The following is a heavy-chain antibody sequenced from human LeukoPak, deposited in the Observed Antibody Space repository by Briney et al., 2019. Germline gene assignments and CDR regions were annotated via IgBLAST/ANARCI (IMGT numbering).Heavy chain of an antibody. D-gene: IGHD4-23*01. CDR3: ARLAVDDDFDY. Sequence: PSETLSITCALYGGSFSEYYKSWIRQPPGEGLEWIGEINHSGGTNYNPSLKSRVTISVDTSKNQFSLKLSSVTAADTAVYYCARLAVDDDFDYWGQGTLVTVSS. J-gene: IGHJ4*02. V-gene: IGHV4-34*01. CDR2: INHSGGT. CDR1: GGSFSEYY.